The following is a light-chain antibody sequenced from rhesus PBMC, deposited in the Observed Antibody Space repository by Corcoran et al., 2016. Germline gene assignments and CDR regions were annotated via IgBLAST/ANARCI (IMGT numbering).Light chain of an antibody. CDR2: AAS. CDR3: LQHKSYPLT. Sequence: DIQMTQSPSSLSASVGDTVTITCRASQGISSYLNWFQQKPGKAPKLLIYAASSLESGVQSRFSGSGSGPEFTLTFGNLPPEDFAVYYCLQHKSYPLTFGGGTKVELK. J-gene: IGKJ4*01. CDR1: QGISSY. V-gene: IGKV1-28*02.